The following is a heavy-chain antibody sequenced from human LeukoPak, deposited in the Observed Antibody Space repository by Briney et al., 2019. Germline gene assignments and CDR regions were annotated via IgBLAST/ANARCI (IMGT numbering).Heavy chain of an antibody. J-gene: IGHJ5*02. CDR1: GFTFSSYA. D-gene: IGHD1-7*01. Sequence: PGGSLRLSCAASGFTFSSYAMSWVRQAPGKGLEWVSYISSSGSTIYYADSVKGRFTISRDNAKNSLYLQMNSLRAEDTAVYYCARSMGVTGTSRWFDPWGQGTLVTVSS. V-gene: IGHV3-48*04. CDR3: ARSMGVTGTSRWFDP. CDR2: ISSSGSTI.